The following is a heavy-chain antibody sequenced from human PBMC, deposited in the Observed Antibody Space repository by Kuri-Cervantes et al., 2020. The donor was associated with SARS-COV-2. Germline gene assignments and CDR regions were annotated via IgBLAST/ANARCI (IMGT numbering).Heavy chain of an antibody. V-gene: IGHV1-69*04. J-gene: IGHJ6*02. D-gene: IGHD6-19*01. CDR3: ARFGSGWSDYYYYYGMDV. CDR2: IIPMIALT. CDR1: GGTFGNYA. Sequence: SVKVSCKASGGTFGNYAINWVRQAPGQGLEWLGRIIPMIALTHYAQKFQGRLTFSADKSTGTAYMELSSLRSEDTAVYYCARFGSGWSDYYYYYGMDVWGQGTTVTVSS.